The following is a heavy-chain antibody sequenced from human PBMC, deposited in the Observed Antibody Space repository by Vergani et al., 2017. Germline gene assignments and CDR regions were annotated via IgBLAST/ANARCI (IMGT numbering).Heavy chain of an antibody. CDR2: SSPSNGNT. V-gene: IGHV1-18*01. Sequence: QVQLVQSGIEVKKPGASVTVSCKASGYTFPSYGVTWVRQAPGQGLEWMGWSSPSNGNTNYAQKIQGRVTMTTDISSSAAYMSLRSLRSDDTAIYYCSRGGFYTSRNDFKFYGLGVWGQGTTVTVTS. D-gene: IGHD3-3*01. CDR1: GYTFPSYG. CDR3: SRGGFYTSRNDFKFYGLGV. J-gene: IGHJ6*02.